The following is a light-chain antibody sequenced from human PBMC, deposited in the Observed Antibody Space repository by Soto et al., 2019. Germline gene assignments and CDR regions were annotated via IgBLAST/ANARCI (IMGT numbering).Light chain of an antibody. CDR1: QSISDT. Sequence: EIVMTQSPATLSVSPGGRATLSCRASQSISDTLAWYQQKPGQAPRLLIYSASSRATGIPDRFSGSGSGTDFTLTISRLEPEDFAVYYCQQYGSSPRLTFGGGTKVDIK. J-gene: IGKJ4*01. CDR3: QQYGSSPRLT. V-gene: IGKV3-20*01. CDR2: SAS.